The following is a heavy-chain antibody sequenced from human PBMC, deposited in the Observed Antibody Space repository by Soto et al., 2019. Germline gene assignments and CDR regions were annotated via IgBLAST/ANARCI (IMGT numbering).Heavy chain of an antibody. Sequence: GGSLRLSCVASGFTFSDYWMHWVRQAPGKGLVWVSRINIDGSSTNYADSVKGRFIVSRDNAKNTLYLQMKILRVEDSAVYYCARWTGTLLLNWMDPWGQGSLVTVSS. D-gene: IGHD1-7*01. CDR2: INIDGSST. CDR3: ARWTGTLLLNWMDP. V-gene: IGHV3-74*01. J-gene: IGHJ5*02. CDR1: GFTFSDYW.